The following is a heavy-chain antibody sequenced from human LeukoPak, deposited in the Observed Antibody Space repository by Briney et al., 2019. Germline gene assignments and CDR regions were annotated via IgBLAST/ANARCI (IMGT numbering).Heavy chain of an antibody. CDR1: GFTFSSYS. CDR2: LSTSSSYI. CDR3: ARSQGTIPDSVPLDI. V-gene: IGHV3-21*01. J-gene: IGHJ3*02. D-gene: IGHD5/OR15-5a*01. Sequence: GGSLRLSCVASGFTFSSYSMNWVRQAPGKGLEWVSSLSTSSSYIYYADSLKGRFTISRDNAKNSLYLQMNSLRAEDTAVYYCARSQGTIPDSVPLDIWGQGTMVTVSS.